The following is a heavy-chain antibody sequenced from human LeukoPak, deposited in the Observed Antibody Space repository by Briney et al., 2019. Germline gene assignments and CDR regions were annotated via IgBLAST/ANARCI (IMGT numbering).Heavy chain of an antibody. V-gene: IGHV4-61*02. Sequence: SETLSLTCTVSGGSISSGSYYWSWIRQPAGKGLEWIGRIYTSGSTNYNPSLKSRVTISVDTSKNQFSLKLSSVTAADTAVYYCARETSRTDMDVWGKGTTVTVSS. D-gene: IGHD2-2*01. CDR1: GGSISSGSYY. CDR2: IYTSGST. J-gene: IGHJ6*03. CDR3: ARETSRTDMDV.